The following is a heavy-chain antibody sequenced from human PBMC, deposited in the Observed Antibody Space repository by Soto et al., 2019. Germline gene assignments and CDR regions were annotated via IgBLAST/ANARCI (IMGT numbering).Heavy chain of an antibody. V-gene: IGHV3-74*01. CDR1: GFTFSSYW. CDR3: VRTSLVVAAATREDY. CDR2: INSDGSST. J-gene: IGHJ4*02. Sequence: EVQLVESGGGLVQPGESLRLSCAASGFTFSSYWMHWVRRAPGKGLVWVSRINSDGSSTSYAGSVKGRFTISSDNAKNTLYLQMNSLRAEDTAVYYCVRTSLVVAAATREDYWGQGTLVTVSS. D-gene: IGHD2-15*01.